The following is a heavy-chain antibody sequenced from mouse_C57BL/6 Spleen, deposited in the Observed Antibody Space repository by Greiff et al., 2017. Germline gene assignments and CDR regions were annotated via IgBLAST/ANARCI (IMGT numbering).Heavy chain of an antibody. J-gene: IGHJ4*01. CDR3: SSTDYDYYAMGY. CDR1: GYTFTGYW. CDR2: ILPGSGST. D-gene: IGHD2-4*01. Sequence: VQLQQSGAELMKPGASVKLSCKATGYTFTGYWIEWVKQRPGHGLEWIGEILPGSGSTNYNEKFKGKATFTADTSSNTAYMQLHSLTTEDSASYCWSSTDYDYYAMGYWGHGPSVTVS. V-gene: IGHV1-9*01.